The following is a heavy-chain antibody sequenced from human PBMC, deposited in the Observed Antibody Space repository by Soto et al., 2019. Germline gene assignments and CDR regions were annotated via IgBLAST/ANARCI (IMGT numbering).Heavy chain of an antibody. CDR2: IIPIFGTA. CDR3: ATEYCSGGSCQTNWFDP. J-gene: IGHJ5*02. CDR1: GGTFSSYA. Sequence: SVKVSCKASGGTFSSYAISWVRQAPGQGLEWMGGIIPIFGTANYAQKFQGRVTITADESTSTAYMELSSLRSEDTAVYYCATEYCSGGSCQTNWFDPWGQGTLVTVSS. V-gene: IGHV1-69*13. D-gene: IGHD2-15*01.